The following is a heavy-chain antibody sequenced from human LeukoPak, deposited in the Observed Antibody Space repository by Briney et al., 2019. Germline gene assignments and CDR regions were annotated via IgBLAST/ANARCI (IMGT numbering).Heavy chain of an antibody. CDR1: GYTFISYY. J-gene: IGHJ4*02. V-gene: IGHV1-46*01. Sequence: GASVKVSCKASGYTFISYYVLWVRQAPGQGLEWMGIINPSGGTTNYAQKFQGRVTMTRDTSTSTVHMELSSLRSEDTAVYYCARVRGGGHYFDYWGQGALVTVPS. D-gene: IGHD3-16*01. CDR2: INPSGGTT. CDR3: ARVRGGGHYFDY.